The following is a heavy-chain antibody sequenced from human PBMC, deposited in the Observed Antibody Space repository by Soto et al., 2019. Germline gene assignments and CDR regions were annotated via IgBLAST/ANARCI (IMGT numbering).Heavy chain of an antibody. J-gene: IGHJ4*02. D-gene: IGHD3-9*01. Sequence: SETLSLTCAVSAYSISGGYFWGWIRQPPGRGLEWIGSIYHSGSTDYSPFLKSRLALSIDTSKNQFSLKLSSVTATDTAVYYCARGRATGQFDYWGQGTLVTVSS. CDR3: ARGRATGQFDY. V-gene: IGHV4-38-2*01. CDR1: AYSISGGYF. CDR2: IYHSGST.